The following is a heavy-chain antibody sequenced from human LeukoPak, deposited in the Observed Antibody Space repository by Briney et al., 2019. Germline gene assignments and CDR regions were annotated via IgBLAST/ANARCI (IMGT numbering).Heavy chain of an antibody. D-gene: IGHD4-17*01. CDR3: ASGMTTGINWFDP. CDR2: IQYDRTNE. Sequence: QAGGSLRLSCAASAFTFSSYGMHWVRQAPGKGLEWVAYIQYDRTNEQYAHSVKGRFTISRDNAKNSLYLQMNSLRAEDTAVYYCASGMTTGINWFDPWGQGTLVTVSS. J-gene: IGHJ5*02. CDR1: AFTFSSYG. V-gene: IGHV3-30*02.